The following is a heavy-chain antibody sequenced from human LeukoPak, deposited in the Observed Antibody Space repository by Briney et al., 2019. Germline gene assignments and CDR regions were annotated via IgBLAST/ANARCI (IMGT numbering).Heavy chain of an antibody. D-gene: IGHD6-6*01. J-gene: IGHJ4*02. Sequence: SETLSLTCAVYGGSFSGYYWSWIRQPPGKGLEWIGEINHSGSTNYNPSLKSRVTISVDTSKNQFSLKLSSVTAADTAVYYCARDSYSSSSDYFDYWGQGTLVTVSS. CDR3: ARDSYSSSSDYFDY. V-gene: IGHV4-34*01. CDR1: GGSFSGYY. CDR2: INHSGST.